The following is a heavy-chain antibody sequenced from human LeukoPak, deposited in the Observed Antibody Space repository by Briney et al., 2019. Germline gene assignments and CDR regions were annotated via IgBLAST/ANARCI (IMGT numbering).Heavy chain of an antibody. V-gene: IGHV4-39*01. CDR3: AKSPDYDILTGYFDY. CDR1: GGSISSSSYY. Sequence: SETLSLTCTVSGGSISSSSYYWGWIRQPPGKGLEWIGSIYYSGSTYYNPSLKSRVTISVDTSKNQFPLKLSSVTAADTAVYYCAKSPDYDILTGYFDYWGQGTLVTVSS. D-gene: IGHD3-9*01. CDR2: IYYSGST. J-gene: IGHJ4*02.